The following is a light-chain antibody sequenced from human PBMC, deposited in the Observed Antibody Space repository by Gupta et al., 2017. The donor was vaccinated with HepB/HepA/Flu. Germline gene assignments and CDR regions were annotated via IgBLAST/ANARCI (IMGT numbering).Light chain of an antibody. CDR2: DAS. V-gene: IGKV3-11*01. CDR1: QSISSY. Sequence: EIVLTQSPATLSLSPGERATLSCRASQSISSYLAWYQQKPGQAPGLLIYDASKRATGIPARFSGSGSGTDFTLTISSLEPEDFAVYYCQQRSSWPLTFGHGTKVDIK. J-gene: IGKJ3*01. CDR3: QQRSSWPLT.